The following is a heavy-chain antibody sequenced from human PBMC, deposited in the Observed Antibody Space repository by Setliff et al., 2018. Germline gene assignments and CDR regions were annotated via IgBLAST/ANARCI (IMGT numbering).Heavy chain of an antibody. D-gene: IGHD3-9*01. J-gene: IGHJ6*02. CDR2: ISSTMTST. CDR1: GFTFSSSA. CDR3: AKHGAYNDFLTGYNFYYDMDV. Sequence: GGSLRLSCAASGFTFSSSAMACVRQAPGKGLEWVSAISSTMTSTYYADSVKGGFTISRDNSKNTRSLQMNSRSAEDTAVYYCAKHGAYNDFLTGYNFYYDMDVWGQGTTVTVSS. V-gene: IGHV3-23*01.